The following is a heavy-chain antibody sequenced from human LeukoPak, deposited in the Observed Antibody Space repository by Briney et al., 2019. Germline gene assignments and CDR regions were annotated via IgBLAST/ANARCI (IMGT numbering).Heavy chain of an antibody. D-gene: IGHD3-22*01. CDR1: GYTFTGYY. Sequence: ASVKVSCKASGYTFTGYYMHWVRQAPGQGLEWMEWINPNSGGTNYAQKFQGRVTMTRDTSISTAYMELSRLRSDDTAVYYCASITMIVVVITTYYYYYYYMDVWGKGTTVTVSS. V-gene: IGHV1-2*02. J-gene: IGHJ6*03. CDR3: ASITMIVVVITTYYYYYYYMDV. CDR2: INPNSGGT.